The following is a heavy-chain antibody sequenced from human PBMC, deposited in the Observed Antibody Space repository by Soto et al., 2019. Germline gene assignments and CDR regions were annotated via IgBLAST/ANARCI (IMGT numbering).Heavy chain of an antibody. Sequence: SETLSLTCTVSGGSISSGDDYWTWIRQPPGKGLEWIGYIYKGGSINYNPSLKSRVTISVDTSNNQFSLKLSSVTAADTAVYYCARAYYDRSGYAVDPWGQGTLVTVSS. V-gene: IGHV4-61*08. CDR3: ARAYYDRSGYAVDP. CDR2: IYKGGSI. D-gene: IGHD3-22*01. J-gene: IGHJ5*02. CDR1: GGSISSGDDY.